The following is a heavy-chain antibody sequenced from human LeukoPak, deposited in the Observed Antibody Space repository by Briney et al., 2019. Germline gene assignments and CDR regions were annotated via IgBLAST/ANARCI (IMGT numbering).Heavy chain of an antibody. CDR2: ISHSGST. V-gene: IGHV4-34*01. J-gene: IGHJ6*03. Sequence: GSLRLSCAASGFTFSSYSMNWIRQPPGKGLEWIGEISHSGSTKYNPSLKSRVTISVDTSKNQFSLKLSSVTAADTAVYYCARGRRYSIGYYYYMDAWDKGTTVTVSS. D-gene: IGHD5-18*01. CDR1: GFTFSSYS. CDR3: ARGRRYSIGYYYYMDA.